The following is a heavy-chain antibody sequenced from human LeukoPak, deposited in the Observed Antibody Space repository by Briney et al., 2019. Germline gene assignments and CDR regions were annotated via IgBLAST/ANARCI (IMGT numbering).Heavy chain of an antibody. CDR2: IYYSGST. J-gene: IGHJ6*02. V-gene: IGHV4-59*01. CDR3: ARAEPFLTPAAPYGMDV. D-gene: IGHD1-14*01. CDR1: GGSISSYY. Sequence: SVTLSLICTVSGGSISSYYWSWIRQTPGKGLEWIGYIYYSGSTNYNPSLKSRVTISVDTSKNQFSLKLSSVTAADTAVYYCARAEPFLTPAAPYGMDVWGQGTTVTVSS.